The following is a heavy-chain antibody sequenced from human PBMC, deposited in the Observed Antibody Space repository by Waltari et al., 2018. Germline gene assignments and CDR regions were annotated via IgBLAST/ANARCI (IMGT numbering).Heavy chain of an antibody. CDR2: IYSGGST. D-gene: IGHD2-8*02. Sequence: EVQLVESGGGLIQPGGSLRLSCAASGFTVSSNYISWVRQAPGKGLEWVSVIYSGGSTYYADSVKGRFTISRDNSKNTLYLQMNSLRAEDTAVYYCARDEYCTGGVCTDYWGQGTLVTVSS. CDR3: ARDEYCTGGVCTDY. CDR1: GFTVSSNY. V-gene: IGHV3-53*01. J-gene: IGHJ4*02.